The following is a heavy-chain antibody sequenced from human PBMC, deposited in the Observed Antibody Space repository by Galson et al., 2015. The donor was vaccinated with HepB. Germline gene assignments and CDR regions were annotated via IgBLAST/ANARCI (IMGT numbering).Heavy chain of an antibody. J-gene: IGHJ6*02. CDR2: ATSSSSYR. CDR1: GFTFSDYY. CDR3: ARDMRDWGIFGLAVKGVGNYYGMDV. V-gene: IGHV3-11*05. Sequence: SLRLSCAASGFTFSDYYMSWIRQAPGRGLEWISYATSSSSYRSYADSVKGRFTISRDNAKNALYLQVNSLRAEDTAVYYCARDMRDWGIFGLAVKGVGNYYGMDVWGQGTTVTVSS. D-gene: IGHD3/OR15-3a*01.